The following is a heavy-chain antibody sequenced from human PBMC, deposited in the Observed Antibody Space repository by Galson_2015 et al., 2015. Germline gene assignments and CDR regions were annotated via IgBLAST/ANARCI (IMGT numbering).Heavy chain of an antibody. V-gene: IGHV3-11*05. D-gene: IGHD1-1*01. Sequence: SLRLSCAASGFTFSDYYMNWIRQAPGKGLEWVSYISSTSTYTNSADSVKGRFTISRDNAKNSLYLQMDSLRAEDTAVYYCARENNWRFDYWGQGTLVTVSS. CDR2: ISSTSTYT. J-gene: IGHJ4*02. CDR3: ARENNWRFDY. CDR1: GFTFSDYY.